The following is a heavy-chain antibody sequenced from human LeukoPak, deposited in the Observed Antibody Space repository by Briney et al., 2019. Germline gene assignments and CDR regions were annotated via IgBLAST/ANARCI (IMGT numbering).Heavy chain of an antibody. Sequence: GGSLRLSCAASGFPFTNSEMSWVGQAPGKGLEWLQSISGSGDSVFYADSVKGRFTISRDNSLNTLHLQMNSLRAEDTAFYYCGKGNTASRPGFVDWGQGTLVTVSS. CDR2: ISGSGDSV. CDR3: GKGNTASRPGFVD. CDR1: GFPFTNSE. J-gene: IGHJ4*02. D-gene: IGHD5-18*01. V-gene: IGHV3-23*01.